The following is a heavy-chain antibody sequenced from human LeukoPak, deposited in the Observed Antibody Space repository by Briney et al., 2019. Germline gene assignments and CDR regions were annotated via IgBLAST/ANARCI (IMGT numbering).Heavy chain of an antibody. V-gene: IGHV1-2*02. CDR2: INPNTGGT. CDR3: ARPLRVTMIRGAAFRASSDFDP. D-gene: IGHD3-10*01. CDR1: GYTFTGYY. Sequence: ASVKVSCKASGYTFTGYYMHWVRQAPGQGLEWMGWINPNTGGTKYAQRFQDRVTMTRDTSISTAYMEVSRLRYDDTAVYYCARPLRVTMIRGAAFRASSDFDPWGQGTLVTVSS. J-gene: IGHJ5*02.